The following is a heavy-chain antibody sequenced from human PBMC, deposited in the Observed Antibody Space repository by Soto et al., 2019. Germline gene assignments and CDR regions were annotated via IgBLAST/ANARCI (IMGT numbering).Heavy chain of an antibody. CDR3: ATKERYYYDSRV. CDR2: MNPNSGNT. Sequence: ASVKVSCKASGYTFTSYDINWVRQATGQGLEWMGWMNPNSGNTGYAQKFQGRVTMTRNTSISTAYMELSSLRSEDTAVYYCATKERYYYDSRVWGRGTLVTVSS. CDR1: GYTFTSYD. D-gene: IGHD3-22*01. J-gene: IGHJ2*01. V-gene: IGHV1-8*01.